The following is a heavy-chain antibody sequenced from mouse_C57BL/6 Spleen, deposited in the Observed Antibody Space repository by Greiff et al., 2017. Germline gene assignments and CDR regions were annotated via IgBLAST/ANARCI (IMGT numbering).Heavy chain of an antibody. CDR2: IRSKSSNYAT. CDR1: GFTFNTYA. CDR3: VRGGGYDGRSYYYAMDY. J-gene: IGHJ4*01. D-gene: IGHD2-2*01. V-gene: IGHV10-3*01. Sequence: EVKLMESGGGLVQPKGSLKLSCAASGFTFNTYAMHWVRQAPGKGLEWVARIRSKSSNYATYYADSVKDRFTISRDDSQSMLYLQMNNLKTEDPAMYYCVRGGGYDGRSYYYAMDYWGQGTSVTVSS.